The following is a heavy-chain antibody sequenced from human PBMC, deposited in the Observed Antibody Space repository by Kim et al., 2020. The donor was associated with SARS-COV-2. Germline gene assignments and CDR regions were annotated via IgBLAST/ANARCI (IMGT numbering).Heavy chain of an antibody. V-gene: IGHV1-24*01. J-gene: IGHJ4*02. D-gene: IGHD3-22*01. CDR3: ATPSYYYDSSGYYFDY. CDR1: GYTLTELS. CDR2: FDPEDGET. Sequence: ASVKVSCKVSGYTLTELSMHWVRQAPGKGLEWMGCFDPEDGETIYAQKFQGRVTMTEDTSTDTAYMELSSLRSEDTAVYYCATPSYYYDSSGYYFDYWGQGTLVTVSS.